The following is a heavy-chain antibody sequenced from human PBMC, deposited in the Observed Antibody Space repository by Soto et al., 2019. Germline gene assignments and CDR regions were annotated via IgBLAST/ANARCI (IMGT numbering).Heavy chain of an antibody. CDR2: MYFSGST. CDR1: GGSVNNYY. D-gene: IGHD4-17*01. J-gene: IGHJ4*02. Sequence: QVQLQESGPGLVKPSETLSLTCSVSGGSVNNYYWNWIRQPPGKGLEWIGHMYFSGSTNYNPTLKSRVTMSVDTSKNQFSLQLRSVTSAGTAVYYCARRTRSLGPFDYWGQGTLLTVSS. V-gene: IGHV4-59*02. CDR3: ARRTRSLGPFDY.